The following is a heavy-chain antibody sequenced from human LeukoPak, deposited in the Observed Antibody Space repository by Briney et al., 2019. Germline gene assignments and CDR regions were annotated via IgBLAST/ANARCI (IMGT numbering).Heavy chain of an antibody. V-gene: IGHV3-30*01. CDR2: VSSDGQND. CDR3: ARSTYYYGSGTFYSVGPFDS. Sequence: GASLRLSCVASGFTFRAYALHWVRRAPGQGLDWVAVVSSDGQNDFYSDSVSGRFTISRDNSRDTLYLQMDALRVADTGLYFCARSTYYYGSGTFYSVGPFDSWGQGTLVSVSS. D-gene: IGHD3-10*01. CDR1: GFTFRAYA. J-gene: IGHJ4*02.